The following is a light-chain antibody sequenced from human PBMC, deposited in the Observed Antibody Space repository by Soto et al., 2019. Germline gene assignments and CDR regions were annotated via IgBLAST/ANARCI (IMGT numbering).Light chain of an antibody. CDR1: SSDVGSYNL. Sequence: QSVLTQPASVSGSPGQSITISCTGTSSDVGSYNLVSWYQQHPGKAPKLMIYEVSKRPSGVSNRFSGSKSGNTASLTISGLQAEDEAHYYCCSYAGSSTFDVVFGGGTKLTVL. V-gene: IGLV2-23*02. CDR3: CSYAGSSTFDVV. J-gene: IGLJ2*01. CDR2: EVS.